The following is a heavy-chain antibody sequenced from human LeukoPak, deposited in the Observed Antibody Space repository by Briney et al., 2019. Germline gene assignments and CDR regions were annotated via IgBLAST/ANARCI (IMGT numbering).Heavy chain of an antibody. J-gene: IGHJ3*02. Sequence: ASVKVSCKASGYTFTGYYMHWVRQAPGQGLEWMGWINPNSGGTNYAQKFQGRVTMTRDTSISTAYMELSRPRSDDTAVYYCARVQQLVFPAFDIWGQGTMVTVSS. D-gene: IGHD6-13*01. CDR3: ARVQQLVFPAFDI. CDR1: GYTFTGYY. CDR2: INPNSGGT. V-gene: IGHV1-2*02.